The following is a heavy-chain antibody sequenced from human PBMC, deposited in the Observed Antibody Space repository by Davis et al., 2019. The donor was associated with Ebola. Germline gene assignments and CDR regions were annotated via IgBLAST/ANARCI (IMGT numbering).Heavy chain of an antibody. V-gene: IGHV3-74*01. CDR1: GFTFSSYW. Sequence: GESLKISCAASGFTFSSYWMHWVRQAPGQGLVWVSRINSDGSSTSYADSVKGRFTISRDNAKNTLYLQMNSLRAEDTAVYYCARGAAVAGTVVRYWGQGTLVTVSS. CDR2: INSDGSST. CDR3: ARGAAVAGTVVRY. D-gene: IGHD6-19*01. J-gene: IGHJ4*02.